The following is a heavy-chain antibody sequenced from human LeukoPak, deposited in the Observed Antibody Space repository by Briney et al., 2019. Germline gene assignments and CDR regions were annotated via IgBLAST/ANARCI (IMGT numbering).Heavy chain of an antibody. J-gene: IGHJ4*02. CDR1: GVSISSSNSY. V-gene: IGHV4-39*07. Sequence: SSETLSLTCTVSGVSISSSNSYWGWIRQPPGKGLEWIASIYYTGNTYYNTSLKSRVTISIESSKNQFSLKLSSVTAADTAMYYCAREGGSGSGRGLDYWGQGTLVTVSS. CDR3: AREGGSGSGRGLDY. D-gene: IGHD3-10*01. CDR2: IYYTGNT.